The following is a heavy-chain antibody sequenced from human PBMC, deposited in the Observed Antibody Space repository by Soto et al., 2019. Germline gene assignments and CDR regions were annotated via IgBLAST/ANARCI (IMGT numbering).Heavy chain of an antibody. V-gene: IGHV4-61*01. CDR2: IYYSGST. CDR1: GGSVISGSYY. CDR3: ARERLYASGYYYGMDV. Sequence: SETLSLTCTVSGGSVISGSYYFICIREPPWNGLEWIGYIYYSGSTNYNPSLKSRVTISVDTSKNQFSLKLSSVTAADTAVYYCARERLYASGYYYGMDVWGQGTTVTVSS. D-gene: IGHD3-16*01. J-gene: IGHJ6*02.